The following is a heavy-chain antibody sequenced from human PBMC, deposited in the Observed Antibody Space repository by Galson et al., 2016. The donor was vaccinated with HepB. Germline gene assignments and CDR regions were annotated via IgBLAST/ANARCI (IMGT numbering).Heavy chain of an antibody. CDR3: ARSIFDIVLLFWGFH. Sequence: SLRLSCAASGFIFSDYAMHWVRQTPGKGLAWLAVIAYDESNSFYADSVKGRFTISRDESRTMLYRQMDSRTTEDTAVYYCARSIFDIVLLFWGFHWGQGTLVTVSS. D-gene: IGHD3-16*01. CDR1: GFIFSDYA. V-gene: IGHV3-30-3*01. CDR2: IAYDESNS. J-gene: IGHJ1*01.